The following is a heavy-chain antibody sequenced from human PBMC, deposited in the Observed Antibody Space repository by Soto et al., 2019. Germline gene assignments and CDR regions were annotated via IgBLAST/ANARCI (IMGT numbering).Heavy chain of an antibody. CDR2: IYYSRST. CDR1: GGSISSYY. CDR3: ASVTPALGY. Sequence: SETLSLTCTVSGGSISSYYWSWIRQPPGKGLEWIGYIYYSRSTNYYPSLKSRVTISVDTSKNQFSLKLSSVTAADTAVYYCASVTPALGYWGQGTLVTVSS. D-gene: IGHD3-16*01. V-gene: IGHV4-59*08. J-gene: IGHJ4*02.